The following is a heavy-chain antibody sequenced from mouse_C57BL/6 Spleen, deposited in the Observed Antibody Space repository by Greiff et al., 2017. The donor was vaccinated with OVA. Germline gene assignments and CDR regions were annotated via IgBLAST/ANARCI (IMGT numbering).Heavy chain of an antibody. J-gene: IGHJ2*01. V-gene: IGHV1-50*01. CDR1: GYTFTSYW. Sequence: QVQLQQPGAELVKPGASVKLSCKASGYTFTSYWMQWVKQRPGQGLEWIGEIDPSDSYTNYNRKFKGKATLTVDTSSSTAYMQLSSLTSEDSAVYYCASQVVATRYYFDYWGQGTTLTVSS. CDR3: ASQVVATRYYFDY. D-gene: IGHD1-1*01. CDR2: IDPSDSYT.